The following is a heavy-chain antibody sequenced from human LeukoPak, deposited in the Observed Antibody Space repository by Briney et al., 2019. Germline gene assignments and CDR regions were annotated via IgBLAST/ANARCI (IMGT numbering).Heavy chain of an antibody. J-gene: IGHJ5*02. Sequence: GASVKVSCKASGYTFTSYYMHWVRQAPGQGLEWMGIINPSGGSTSYAQKFQGRVTMTRDMSTSTVYMELSSLRSEDTAVYYCASMRGSYSSRRNWFDPWGQGTLVTVSS. V-gene: IGHV1-46*01. CDR2: INPSGGST. CDR1: GYTFTSYY. CDR3: ASMRGSYSSRRNWFDP. D-gene: IGHD1-26*01.